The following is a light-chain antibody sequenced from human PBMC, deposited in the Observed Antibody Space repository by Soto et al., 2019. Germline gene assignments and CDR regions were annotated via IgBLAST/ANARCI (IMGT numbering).Light chain of an antibody. CDR3: QQDNSFPFT. CDR2: DAS. J-gene: IGKJ3*01. V-gene: IGKV1-12*01. CDR1: QDISTW. Sequence: DIQMTQSPSSVSASVGDRVTITCRASQDISTWLAWYQQKPGKAPKLLVYDASSLESGVPARFSGSGFGTDITLTISSLQPEDFATYYCQQDNSFPFTFGPGTKVDIK.